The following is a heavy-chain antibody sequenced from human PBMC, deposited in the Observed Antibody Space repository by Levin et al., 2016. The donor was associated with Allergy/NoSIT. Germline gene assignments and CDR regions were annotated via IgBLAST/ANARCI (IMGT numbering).Heavy chain of an antibody. D-gene: IGHD6-13*01. CDR3: ARRPRIAAAEGYFDY. Sequence: KVSCKGSGYSFTSYWIGWVRQMPGKGLEWMGIIYPGDSDTRYSPSFQGQVTISADKSISTAYLQWSSLKASDTAMYYCARRPRIAAAEGYFDYWGQGTLVTVSS. J-gene: IGHJ4*02. CDR2: IYPGDSDT. CDR1: GYSFTSYW. V-gene: IGHV5-51*01.